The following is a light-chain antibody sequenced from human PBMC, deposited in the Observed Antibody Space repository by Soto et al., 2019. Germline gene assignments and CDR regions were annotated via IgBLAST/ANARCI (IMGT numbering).Light chain of an antibody. CDR1: QSVSSSY. V-gene: IGKV3-11*01. J-gene: IGKJ4*01. Sequence: EIVLTQSPGTLFLSPGERASLSCRASQSVSSSYLAWYQQKPGQAPRLLIYDASNRATGIPARFSGSGSGTDFTLTINSLEPEDFAVYYCQQRSNWPPSFGGGTKVDIK. CDR2: DAS. CDR3: QQRSNWPPS.